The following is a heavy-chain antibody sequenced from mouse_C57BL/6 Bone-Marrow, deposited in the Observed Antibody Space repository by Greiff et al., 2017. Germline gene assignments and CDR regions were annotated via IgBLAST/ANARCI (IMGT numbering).Heavy chain of an antibody. V-gene: IGHV1-55*01. CDR3: ARSGPLGRSFDY. Sequence: QVQLQQPGAELVKPGASVKMSCKASGYTFTSYWITWVKQRPGQGLEWIGDIYPTSGRTNYNEKFKSKSILTVVTSSNTAYMQHSSLTSRDSAVFYGARSGPLGRSFDYGGQGTTLTVSS. D-gene: IGHD4-1*01. CDR2: IYPTSGRT. CDR1: GYTFTSYW. J-gene: IGHJ2*01.